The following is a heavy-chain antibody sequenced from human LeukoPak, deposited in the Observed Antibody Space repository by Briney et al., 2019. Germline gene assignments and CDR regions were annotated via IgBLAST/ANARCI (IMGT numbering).Heavy chain of an antibody. CDR1: GGSISSGGYS. CDR2: IYHSGTT. CDR3: ARGHLSSARLSWFDP. J-gene: IGHJ5*02. V-gene: IGHV4-30-2*01. Sequence: SETLSLTCAVSGGSISSGGYSWSWIRQPPGKGLEWMGYIYHSGTTYYNPSLKSRVTISVDRSKNQFSLKLSSVTAADTAVYYCARGHLSSARLSWFDPWGQGTLVTVSS. D-gene: IGHD2-15*01.